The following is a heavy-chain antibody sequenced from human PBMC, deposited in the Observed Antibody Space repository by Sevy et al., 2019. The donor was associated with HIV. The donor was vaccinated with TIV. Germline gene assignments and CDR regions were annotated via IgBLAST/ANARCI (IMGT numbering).Heavy chain of an antibody. CDR1: GYSFTSYW. D-gene: IGHD1-1*01. CDR2: IYPGDSDT. Sequence: GESLKISCKGSGYSFTSYWIGWVRQMPGKGLERMGIIYPGDSDTRYSPSFQGQVTISADKSISTAYLQWSSLKASDTAMYYCARQRGRNHYYYYYGMDVWGQGTTVTVSS. J-gene: IGHJ6*02. V-gene: IGHV5-51*01. CDR3: ARQRGRNHYYYYYGMDV.